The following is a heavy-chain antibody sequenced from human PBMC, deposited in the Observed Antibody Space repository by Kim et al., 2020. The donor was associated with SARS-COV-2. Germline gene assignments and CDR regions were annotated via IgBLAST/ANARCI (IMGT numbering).Heavy chain of an antibody. D-gene: IGHD3-3*01. CDR1: GFTFSSYE. V-gene: IGHV3-48*03. CDR2: ISSSGSTI. Sequence: GGSLRLSCAASGFTFSSYEMNWVRQAPGKGLEWVSYISSSGSTIYYADSVKGRFTISRDNPKNSLYLQMNSLRAEDTAVYYCARVSRLRFLEWFPAFDYWGQGTLVTVSS. J-gene: IGHJ4*02. CDR3: ARVSRLRFLEWFPAFDY.